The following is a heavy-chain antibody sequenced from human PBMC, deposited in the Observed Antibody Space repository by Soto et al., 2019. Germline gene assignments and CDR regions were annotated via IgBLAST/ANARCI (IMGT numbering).Heavy chain of an antibody. J-gene: IGHJ4*02. CDR2: VYNSGST. CDR3: ARGMTPPGAPAWYYFDS. Sequence: SETLSLTCTVSGGSISSNYWTWIRQPPGKGLEWIGYVYNSGSTNYNPSLRSRVTMSADVSKNQFSLRLTSVTAADTALYYCARGMTPPGAPAWYYFDSWGQGTLVTVSS. V-gene: IGHV4-59*12. CDR1: GGSISSNY. D-gene: IGHD2-8*02.